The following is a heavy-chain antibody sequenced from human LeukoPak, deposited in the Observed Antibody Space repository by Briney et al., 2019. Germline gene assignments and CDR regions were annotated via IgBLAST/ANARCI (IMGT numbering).Heavy chain of an antibody. CDR3: ARGMVAGTPAPTFVFDY. CDR1: GFTYSSYS. Sequence: GGSLRLSCAASGFTYSSYSMNWVRQAPGKGLEWVSSISSSSSYIYYADSVKGRFTISRDNAKNSLYLQMNSLRAEDTAVYYCARGMVAGTPAPTFVFDYWGQGTLVTVSS. CDR2: ISSSSSYI. J-gene: IGHJ4*02. V-gene: IGHV3-21*01. D-gene: IGHD6-19*01.